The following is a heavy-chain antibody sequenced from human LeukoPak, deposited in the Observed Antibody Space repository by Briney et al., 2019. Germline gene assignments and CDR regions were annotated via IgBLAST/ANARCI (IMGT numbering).Heavy chain of an antibody. Sequence: GGSPRLSCAASGFTFSSSGMNWVRQAPGRGLEWVSYISSGSGSIYYSDSVKGRFTISRDNAKNSLYLRMNSLRAEDTAVYYCARGGYNYYYLFDYWGQGTLVTVSS. D-gene: IGHD5-18*01. CDR1: GFTFSSSG. J-gene: IGHJ4*02. CDR3: ARGGYNYYYLFDY. CDR2: ISSGSGSI. V-gene: IGHV3-48*01.